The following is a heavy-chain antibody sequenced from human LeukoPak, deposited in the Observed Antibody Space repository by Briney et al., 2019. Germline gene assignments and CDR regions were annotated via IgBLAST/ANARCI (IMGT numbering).Heavy chain of an antibody. CDR1: GFTFSSYW. J-gene: IGHJ6*03. CDR2: IKQDGSEK. CDR3: AKDSTRIAAAGMVYYYYMDV. Sequence: PGGSLRLSCAASGFTFSSYWMSWVRQAPGKGLEWVANIKQDGSEKYYVDSVKGRFTISRDNSKNSLYLQMNSLRAEDTALYYCAKDSTRIAAAGMVYYYYMDVWGKGTTVTVSS. V-gene: IGHV3-7*03. D-gene: IGHD6-13*01.